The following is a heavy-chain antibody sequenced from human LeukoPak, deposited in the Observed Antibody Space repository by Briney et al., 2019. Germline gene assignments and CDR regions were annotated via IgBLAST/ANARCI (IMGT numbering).Heavy chain of an antibody. CDR2: INSDGINT. CDR3: ARDLGQYYDTSDNWFDP. D-gene: IGHD3-22*01. V-gene: IGHV3-74*01. J-gene: IGHJ5*02. CDR1: GFTFSSYW. Sequence: GGSLRLSCAASGFTFSSYWMHWVRQAPGKGLVWVSRINSDGINTSYADSVKGRFTISRDNAKNTLNLRMNSLRAEDTAVYYCARDLGQYYDTSDNWFDPWGQGTLVTVSS.